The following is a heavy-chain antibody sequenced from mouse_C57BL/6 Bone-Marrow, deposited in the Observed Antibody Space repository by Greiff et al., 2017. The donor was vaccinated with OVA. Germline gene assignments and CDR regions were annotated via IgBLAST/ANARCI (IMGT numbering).Heavy chain of an antibody. CDR2: INPSNGGT. Sequence: QVQLQQPGTELVKPGASVKLSCKASGYTFTSYWMHWVKQRPGQGLEWIGNINPSNGGTNYNEKFKSKATLTVDKSSSTAYMQLSSLTSEDSAVYYCARSPFDGYYRYFDVWGTGTTVTVSS. CDR1: GYTFTSYW. J-gene: IGHJ1*03. V-gene: IGHV1-53*01. D-gene: IGHD2-3*01. CDR3: ARSPFDGYYRYFDV.